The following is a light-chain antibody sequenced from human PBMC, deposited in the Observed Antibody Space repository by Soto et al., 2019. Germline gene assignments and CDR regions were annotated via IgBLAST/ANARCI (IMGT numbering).Light chain of an antibody. J-gene: IGKJ1*01. CDR3: QQSRNWLFT. V-gene: IGKV3-11*01. Sequence: EIVLTQSPATLSVSPGERATLSCRASQSVSSYLAWYQRKPGQAPRLLIYDASNIFTGIPARLSVSGSGTDFTLTISRLKPEDFAVYYCQQSRNWLFTFGHGTKVEI. CDR1: QSVSSY. CDR2: DAS.